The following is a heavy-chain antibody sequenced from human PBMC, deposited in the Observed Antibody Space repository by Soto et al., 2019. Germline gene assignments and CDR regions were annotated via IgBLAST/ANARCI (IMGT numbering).Heavy chain of an antibody. CDR3: AGGETELAAAGSNWFDP. J-gene: IGHJ5*02. CDR1: GFTFSSYA. CDR2: ISYDGSNK. Sequence: QVQLVESGGGVVQPGRSLRLSCAASGFTFSSYAMHWVRQAPGKGLEWVAVISYDGSNKYYADSVKGRFTISRDNSKNTLYLQMNSLRAEDTAVYYCAGGETELAAAGSNWFDPWGQGTLVTVSS. V-gene: IGHV3-30-3*01. D-gene: IGHD6-13*01.